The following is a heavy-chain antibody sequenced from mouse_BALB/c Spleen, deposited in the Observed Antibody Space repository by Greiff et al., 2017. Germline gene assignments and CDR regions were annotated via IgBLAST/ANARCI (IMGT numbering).Heavy chain of an antibody. CDR3: ALHYYGYYFDY. J-gene: IGHJ2*01. Sequence: VQLQQSGAELVKPGASVKLSCTASGFNIKDTYMHWVKQRPEQGLEWIGRIDPANGNTKYDPKFQGKATITADTSSNTAYLQLSSLTSEDTAVYCCALHYYGYYFDYWGQGTTLTVSS. CDR2: IDPANGNT. CDR1: GFNIKDTY. V-gene: IGHV14-3*02. D-gene: IGHD1-2*01.